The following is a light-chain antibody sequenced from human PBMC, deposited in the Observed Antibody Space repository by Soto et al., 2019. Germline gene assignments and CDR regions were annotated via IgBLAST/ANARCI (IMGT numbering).Light chain of an antibody. Sequence: EIVMTQSPATLSVSRGERATLSCRANQAISSNLAWYQQKPGQAPRLLIYGASTRATGIPDRFSGSGSGTEFTLTISSLQSEDFAVYYCQQYNSWLWTFGQGTKVDIK. CDR1: QAISSN. CDR2: GAS. J-gene: IGKJ1*01. CDR3: QQYNSWLWT. V-gene: IGKV3-15*01.